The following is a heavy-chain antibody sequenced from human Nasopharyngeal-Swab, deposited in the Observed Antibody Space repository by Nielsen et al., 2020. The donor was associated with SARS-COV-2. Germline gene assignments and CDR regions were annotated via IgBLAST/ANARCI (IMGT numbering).Heavy chain of an antibody. Sequence: GESLKISCAASGFTFSAYNINWVRQAPGKGLEWVSYISRRSDTIYYADSVKGRFTISRDNSKNTLYLQMNSLRAEDTAVYYCAKGRYFDWYLDYWGQGTLVTVSS. CDR1: GFTFSAYN. J-gene: IGHJ4*02. CDR2: ISRRSDTI. V-gene: IGHV3-48*01. D-gene: IGHD3-9*01. CDR3: AKGRYFDWYLDY.